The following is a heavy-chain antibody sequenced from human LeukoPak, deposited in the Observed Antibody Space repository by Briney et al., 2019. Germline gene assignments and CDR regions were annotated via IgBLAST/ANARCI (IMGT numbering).Heavy chain of an antibody. D-gene: IGHD1-26*01. CDR3: ARGWYSGSTIDY. J-gene: IGHJ4*02. V-gene: IGHV4-34*01. CDR1: GGSFSGYY. Sequence: PSETLSLTCAVYGGSFSGYYWSWIRQPPGKGLEWIGEINHSGSTNYNPSLKSRVTISVDTSKNQFSLKLSSVTAADTAVYYCARGWYSGSTIDYWGQGTLVTVSS. CDR2: INHSGST.